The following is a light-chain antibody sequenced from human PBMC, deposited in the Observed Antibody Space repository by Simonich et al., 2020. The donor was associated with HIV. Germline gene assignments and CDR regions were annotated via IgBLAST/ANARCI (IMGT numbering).Light chain of an antibody. CDR1: QSVLYSSNNKNY. CDR2: WAS. V-gene: IGKV4-1*01. CDR3: QQYYSTPQT. J-gene: IGKJ1*01. Sequence: DIVMTQSPDSLAVSLGERATINCKSSQSVLYSSNNKNYLAWYQQKPGPPPKLLMYWASTRESGVPDRFSGSGSGTDFTLTISSLQAEDVAVYYCQQYYSTPQTFGQGTKVEIK.